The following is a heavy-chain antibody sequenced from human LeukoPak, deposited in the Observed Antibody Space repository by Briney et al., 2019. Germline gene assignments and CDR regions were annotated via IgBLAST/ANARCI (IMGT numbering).Heavy chain of an antibody. D-gene: IGHD6-19*01. CDR2: INSDGSST. J-gene: IGHJ4*02. V-gene: IGHV3-74*01. CDR1: GFTFSSYW. CDR3: ARSGSSGWYDY. Sequence: GGSLRLSCAASGFTFSSYWMHWVRQAPGKGLVWVSRINSDGSSTSYADSVKGRFTISRDNAKNTLYLQMNSLRAEDTAVYYCARSGSSGWYDYWGQGTLVTVSS.